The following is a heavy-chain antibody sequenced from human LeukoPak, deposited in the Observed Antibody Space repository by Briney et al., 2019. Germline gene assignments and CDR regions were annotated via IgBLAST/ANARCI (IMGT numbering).Heavy chain of an antibody. CDR1: GFTFSNYA. CDR3: ARETGSAVGSTDFDY. CDR2: ISYDGSNK. J-gene: IGHJ4*02. V-gene: IGHV3-30-3*01. D-gene: IGHD4-17*01. Sequence: GGSLRLSCAASGFTFSNYATHWVRQAPGKGLEWVAVISYDGSNKYYADSVKGRFTISRDNSKNTLYLQMNSLRAEDTAVYYCARETGSAVGSTDFDYWGQGTLVTVSS.